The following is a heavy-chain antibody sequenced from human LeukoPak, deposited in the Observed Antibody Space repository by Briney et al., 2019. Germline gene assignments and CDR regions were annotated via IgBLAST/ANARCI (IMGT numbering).Heavy chain of an antibody. V-gene: IGHV3-7*01. CDR1: GFTFSNYW. CDR2: IKQDESEK. CDR3: ARSTPSLDS. D-gene: IGHD5/OR15-5a*01. Sequence: GGSLRLSRAASGFTFSNYWMTWVRQAPGKGLEWVANIKQDESEKYYLDSVKGRFTISRDNAKKSLFLQMNSLRAEDTAVYYCARSTPSLDSWGQGTLVTVSP. J-gene: IGHJ4*02.